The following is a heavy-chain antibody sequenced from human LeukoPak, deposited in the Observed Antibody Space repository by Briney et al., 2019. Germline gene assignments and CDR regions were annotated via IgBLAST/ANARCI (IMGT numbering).Heavy chain of an antibody. Sequence: SETLSLTCAVYGGSFSGYYRSWIRQPPGKGLEWIGEINHSGSTNYNPSLRSRVTISVDTPKNQFSLKLSSVTAADTAVYYCARKDGGSYRGFDYWGQGTLVTVSS. CDR3: ARKDGGSYRGFDY. V-gene: IGHV4-34*01. CDR1: GGSFSGYY. J-gene: IGHJ4*02. D-gene: IGHD1-26*01. CDR2: INHSGST.